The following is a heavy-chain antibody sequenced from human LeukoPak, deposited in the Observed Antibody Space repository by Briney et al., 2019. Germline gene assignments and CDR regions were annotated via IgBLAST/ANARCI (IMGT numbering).Heavy chain of an antibody. CDR3: ARDIYEGIFGVVTVEVPSDI. Sequence: RASVKVSCKASGYTFTGYYMHWVRQAPGQGLEWMGWINPNSGGTNYAQKFQGRVTMTRDTSISTAYMELSRLRSDDTAVYYCARDIYEGIFGVVTVEVPSDIWGQGTMVTVSS. CDR2: INPNSGGT. J-gene: IGHJ3*02. CDR1: GYTFTGYY. V-gene: IGHV1-2*02. D-gene: IGHD3-3*01.